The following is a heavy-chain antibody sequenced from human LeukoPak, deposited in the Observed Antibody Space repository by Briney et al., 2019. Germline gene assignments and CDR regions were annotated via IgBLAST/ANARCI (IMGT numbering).Heavy chain of an antibody. Sequence: SVKVSCKASGYTFTSYAISWVRQAPGQGLEWMGRIIPILGIANYAQKFQGRVTITADKSTSTAYMELSSLRSEDTAVYYCARSRDGYNTLDYWGQGTLVTVSS. CDR3: ARSRDGYNTLDY. V-gene: IGHV1-69*04. CDR1: GYTFTSYA. CDR2: IIPILGIA. J-gene: IGHJ4*02. D-gene: IGHD5-24*01.